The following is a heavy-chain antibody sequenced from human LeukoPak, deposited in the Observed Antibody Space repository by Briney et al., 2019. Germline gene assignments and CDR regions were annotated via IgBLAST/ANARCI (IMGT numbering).Heavy chain of an antibody. CDR2: IYPSNSDI. CDR1: GYSFTSYW. J-gene: IGHJ5*02. CDR3: ARQPLRYGSFPLWFDP. V-gene: IGHV5-51*01. D-gene: IGHD3-16*01. Sequence: GESLKISCKGSGYSFTSYWIGWVRQMPGKGLEWMGIIYPSNSDIRYSPSFQGQVTISADKSITTAYLQWSSLKASDTAMYYCARQPLRYGSFPLWFDPWGQGALVTVSS.